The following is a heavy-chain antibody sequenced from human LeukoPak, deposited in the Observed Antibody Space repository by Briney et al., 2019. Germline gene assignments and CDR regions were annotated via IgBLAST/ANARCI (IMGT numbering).Heavy chain of an antibody. D-gene: IGHD3-22*01. CDR2: ISSSGSTI. J-gene: IGHJ4*02. V-gene: IGHV3-11*04. CDR1: GFTFSDYY. CDR3: ASDYYDSSGYYSLDY. Sequence: GGSLRLSCAASGFTFSDYYMSWIRQAPGRGLERVSYISSSGSTIYYADSVKGRFTISRDNAKNSLYLQMNSLRAEDTAVYYCASDYYDSSGYYSLDYCGQGTLVTVSS.